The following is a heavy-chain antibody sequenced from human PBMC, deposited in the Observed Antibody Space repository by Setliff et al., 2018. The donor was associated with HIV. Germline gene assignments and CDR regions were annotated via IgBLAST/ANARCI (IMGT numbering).Heavy chain of an antibody. CDR1: GGSVSSPSYY. D-gene: IGHD3-10*01. V-gene: IGHV4-39*07. J-gene: IGHJ5*02. Sequence: PSETLSLTCAVSGGSVSSPSYYWGWIRQPPGKGLEWIGSVYNSGITLKNPSLKSRVSISVDTSKNQFSLKLSAVTAADTAVYYCARDHVFGSRTGFDPWGPGILVTVSS. CDR3: ARDHVFGSRTGFDP. CDR2: VYNSGIT.